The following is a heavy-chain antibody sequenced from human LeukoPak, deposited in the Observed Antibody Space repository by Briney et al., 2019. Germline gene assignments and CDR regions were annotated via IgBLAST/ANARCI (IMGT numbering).Heavy chain of an antibody. CDR3: ARDRLSPGPDGSWFDP. V-gene: IGHV1-18*01. D-gene: IGHD1-14*01. CDR1: GYTFTSYG. Sequence: GASVKVSCKASGYTFTSYGISWVRQAPGQGLEWMGWISAYNGNTKYTQKLQGRVTMTTDTSTSIAYMELMSLRSDDTAVYYCARDRLSPGPDGSWFDPWGQGTLVTVSS. J-gene: IGHJ5*02. CDR2: ISAYNGNT.